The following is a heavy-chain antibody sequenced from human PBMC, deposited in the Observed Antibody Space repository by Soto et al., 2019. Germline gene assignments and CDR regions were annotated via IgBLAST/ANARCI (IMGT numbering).Heavy chain of an antibody. Sequence: GASVKVSCKASGYTFTSYGISWVRQAPGQGLERMGWISAYNGNTNYAQKLQGRVTMTTDTSTSTAYMELRSLRSDDTAVYYCARYMTTVTTLGVFDYWGQGTLVTVSS. CDR2: ISAYNGNT. CDR3: ARYMTTVTTLGVFDY. D-gene: IGHD4-17*01. V-gene: IGHV1-18*01. CDR1: GYTFTSYG. J-gene: IGHJ4*02.